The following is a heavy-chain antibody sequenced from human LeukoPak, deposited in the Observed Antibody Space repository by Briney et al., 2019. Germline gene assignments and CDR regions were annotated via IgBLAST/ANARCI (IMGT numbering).Heavy chain of an antibody. Sequence: SETLSLTCTVSGGSLSSGDYYWRWIRQPPGKGLEWIGYIYYSGSTYYNPSLKSRVTISVDTSKNQFSLKLSSVTAADTAVYYCARAITIFGVGPYGMDVWGQGTTVTVSS. CDR3: ARAITIFGVGPYGMDV. D-gene: IGHD3-3*01. V-gene: IGHV4-30-4*01. J-gene: IGHJ6*02. CDR1: GGSLSSGDYY. CDR2: IYYSGST.